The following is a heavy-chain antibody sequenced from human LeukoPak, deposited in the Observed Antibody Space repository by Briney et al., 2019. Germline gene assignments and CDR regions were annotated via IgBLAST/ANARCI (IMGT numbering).Heavy chain of an antibody. D-gene: IGHD3-16*01. J-gene: IGHJ4*02. CDR2: ISWNSGSI. CDR1: GFTFDDYA. CDR3: AKDISDLHGGPIFDY. Sequence: GGSLRLSCAASGFTFDDYAMHRVRQAPGKGLEWVSGISWNSGSIGYADSVKGRFTISRDNAKNSLYLQMNSLRAEDTALYYCAKDISDLHGGPIFDYWGQGTLVTVSS. V-gene: IGHV3-9*01.